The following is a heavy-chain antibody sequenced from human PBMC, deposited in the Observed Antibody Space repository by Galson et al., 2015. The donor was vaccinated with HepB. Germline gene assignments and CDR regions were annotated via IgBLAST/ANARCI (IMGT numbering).Heavy chain of an antibody. J-gene: IGHJ6*03. CDR1: GYTFTGHY. CDR2: INPNSGGT. CDR3: AREMAVPAADYYYYYYMDV. D-gene: IGHD2-2*01. Sequence: SVKVSCKASGYTFTGHYMHWVRQAPGQGLEWMGWINPNSGGTNYAQKFQGRVTMTRDTSISTAYMELSRLRSDDTAVYYCAREMAVPAADYYYYYYMDVWGKGTTVTVSS. V-gene: IGHV1-2*02.